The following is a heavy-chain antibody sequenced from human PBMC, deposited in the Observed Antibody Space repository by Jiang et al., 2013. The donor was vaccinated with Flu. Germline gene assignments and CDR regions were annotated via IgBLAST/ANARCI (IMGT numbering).Heavy chain of an antibody. CDR2: LLQWGH. Sequence: GSGLVKPSETLSLSCTVSSGSMSSGNFYWGWLRQPPGRAGVDWDFLLQWGHLLHPSLKDRVTMSGDMSKNQFSLKVTSVTAADTAVYYCARQSYSRSWNTEFDYWGQGTLVTVSS. V-gene: IGHV4-39*01. CDR3: ARQSYSRSWNTEFDY. CDR1: SGSMSSGNFY. J-gene: IGHJ4*02. D-gene: IGHD6-13*01.